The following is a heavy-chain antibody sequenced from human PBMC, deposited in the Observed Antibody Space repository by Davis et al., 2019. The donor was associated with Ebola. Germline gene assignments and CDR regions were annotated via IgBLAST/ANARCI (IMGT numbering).Heavy chain of an antibody. V-gene: IGHV3-30*18. CDR2: ISHDENNK. D-gene: IGHD3-22*01. CDR3: AKQERGGYNLIDY. CDR1: GFIFSDYG. J-gene: IGHJ4*02. Sequence: CAASGFIFSDYGMIWVRQAPGKGLEGVAVISHDENNKYYRDSVKGRFTISRDNSKNTLYLQMNNLRTEDTAVYYCAKQERGGYNLIDYWGQGTLVIVSS.